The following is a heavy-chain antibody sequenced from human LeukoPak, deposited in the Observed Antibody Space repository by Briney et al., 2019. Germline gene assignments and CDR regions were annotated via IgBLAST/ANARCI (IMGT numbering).Heavy chain of an antibody. J-gene: IGHJ4*02. CDR2: IYYSGST. Sequence: SETLSLTCTVSGGSISSYYWSWIRQPPGKGLEWIGYIYYSGSTNYNPSLKSRVTISVDTYKNQFSLKLSSVTAADTAVYYCARTYYYGSGSYLSFDYWGQGTLVTVSS. CDR3: ARTYYYGSGSYLSFDY. D-gene: IGHD3-10*01. CDR1: GGSISSYY. V-gene: IGHV4-59*08.